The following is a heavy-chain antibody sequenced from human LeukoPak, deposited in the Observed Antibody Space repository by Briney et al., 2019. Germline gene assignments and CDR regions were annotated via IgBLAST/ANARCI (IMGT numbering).Heavy chain of an antibody. D-gene: IGHD6-13*01. V-gene: IGHV3-23*01. CDR2: ISGSGGST. Sequence: PGGSLRLSCVASGFTFSNYPMNWVRQAPGMGLEWVSAISGSGGSTYYADSVKGRFTISRDNSKNTLYLQMNSLRAEDTAVYYCAKGISGTGAGNFDYWGQGTLVTVSS. CDR1: GFTFSNYP. J-gene: IGHJ4*02. CDR3: AKGISGTGAGNFDY.